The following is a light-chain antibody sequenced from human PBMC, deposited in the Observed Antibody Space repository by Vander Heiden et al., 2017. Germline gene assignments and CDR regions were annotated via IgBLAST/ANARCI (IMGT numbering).Light chain of an antibody. Sequence: QLVLTQSPPASASPGASVKLTCTLSSGHSSYAIAWHQQQPEKGPRYLMKLNSDGSHTKGAGIPDRFSGSSSGAERYLTISSLQSDDEADYYCQTWDTGIQVFGTGTKVTVL. V-gene: IGLV4-69*01. CDR2: LNSDGSH. J-gene: IGLJ1*01. CDR1: SGHSSYA. CDR3: QTWDTGIQV.